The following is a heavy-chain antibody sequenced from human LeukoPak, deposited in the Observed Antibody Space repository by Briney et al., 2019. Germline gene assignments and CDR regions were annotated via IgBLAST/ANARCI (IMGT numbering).Heavy chain of an antibody. CDR1: GFTFTTYA. Sequence: PGGSLRLSCAASGFTFTTYAMHWVRQAPGKGLEWVAVISYDGSNKYYADSVKGRFTISRDNSKNTLYLQMDSLRAEDTAVYYCANDLEFWGQGTMVTVSS. D-gene: IGHD2/OR15-2a*01. V-gene: IGHV3-30*18. J-gene: IGHJ3*01. CDR2: ISYDGSNK. CDR3: ANDLEF.